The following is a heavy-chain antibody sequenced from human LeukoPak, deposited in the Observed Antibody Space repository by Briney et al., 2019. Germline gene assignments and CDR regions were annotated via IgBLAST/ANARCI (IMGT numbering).Heavy chain of an antibody. D-gene: IGHD6-13*01. Sequence: SETLSLTCTVSGGSISSSSYYWGWIRQPPGKGLEWIGSIYYSGSTYYNPSLKSRVTISVDTSKNQFSLKLSSVTAADTAVYYCARLKRGAAGTLDYWGQGTLVTVSS. J-gene: IGHJ4*02. V-gene: IGHV4-39*07. CDR1: GGSISSSSYY. CDR3: ARLKRGAAGTLDY. CDR2: IYYSGST.